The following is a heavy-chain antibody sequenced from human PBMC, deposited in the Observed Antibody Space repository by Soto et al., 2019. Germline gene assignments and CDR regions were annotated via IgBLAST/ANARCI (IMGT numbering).Heavy chain of an antibody. J-gene: IGHJ5*02. CDR2: INHSGST. CDR3: ARSIITIFGVVPNWFDP. D-gene: IGHD3-3*01. Sequence: QVQLQQWGAGLLKPSETLSLTCAVYGGSFSGYYWSWIRQPPGKGLEWIGEINHSGSTNYNPSLKSRVPISVDTSKNQFSLKLSSVTAADTAVYYCARSIITIFGVVPNWFDPWGQGTLVTVSS. CDR1: GGSFSGYY. V-gene: IGHV4-34*01.